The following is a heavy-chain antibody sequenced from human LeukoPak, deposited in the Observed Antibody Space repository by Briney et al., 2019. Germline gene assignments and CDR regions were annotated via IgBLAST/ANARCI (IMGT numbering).Heavy chain of an antibody. V-gene: IGHV3-23*01. CDR3: AKTLFGCSGGSCYEAYFDD. D-gene: IGHD2-15*01. J-gene: IGHJ4*02. CDR1: GFTFSGYA. CDR2: ISGSGDYT. Sequence: PGGSLRLSCAVSGFTFSGYAMSWVRQAPGKGLEWVSTISGSGDYTYYADSVKGRFSISRDNSKKTLHLQMNSLRAEDTAVYYCAKTLFGCSGGSCYEAYFDDWGQGTLVTVSS.